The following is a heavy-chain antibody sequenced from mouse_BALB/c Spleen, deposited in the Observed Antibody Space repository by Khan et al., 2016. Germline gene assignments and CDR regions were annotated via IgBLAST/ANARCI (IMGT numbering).Heavy chain of an antibody. V-gene: IGHV3-2*02. CDR1: GYSITSDYA. J-gene: IGHJ4*01. CDR3: ARSDYGSKDAMDY. CDR2: LSYSGST. D-gene: IGHD1-1*01. Sequence: EVQLQESGPGLVKPSQSLSLTCTVTGYSITSDYAWNWIRQFPGNKLEWMGYLSYSGSTSYNPSLKSRISITRDTSNNLFFLQLNSVTSEDPATYYCARSDYGSKDAMDYWGRGNSVTVSS.